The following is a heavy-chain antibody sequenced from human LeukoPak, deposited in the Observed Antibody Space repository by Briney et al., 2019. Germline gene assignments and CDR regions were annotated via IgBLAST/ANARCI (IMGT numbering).Heavy chain of an antibody. J-gene: IGHJ5*02. Sequence: SETLSLTCTVSGGSTRTGACFWSWIRQHPGKGLEWIGYIYYSGSTYYNPSLKSRVTVSVDTSKNQFSLNLNSVTAADTAVYYCARGYLDFWSGDYTEYNWFDPWGQGTLVTVSS. CDR2: IYYSGST. CDR3: ARGYLDFWSGDYTEYNWFDP. CDR1: GGSTRTGACF. D-gene: IGHD3-3*01. V-gene: IGHV4-31*03.